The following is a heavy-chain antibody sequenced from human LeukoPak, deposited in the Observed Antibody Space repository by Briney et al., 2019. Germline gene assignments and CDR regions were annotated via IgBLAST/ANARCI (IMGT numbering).Heavy chain of an antibody. D-gene: IGHD6-13*01. Sequence: PGGSLRLSCTVSGFTFGDYALSWFRQAPGKGLEWVSFIGSKLYGGTAEYAASVKGRFTISRDDSKSIAYLQVNSLKTEDTAVYYCSCHPYSSTWYLPPWGQGTLVTVSS. CDR2: IGSKLYGGTA. CDR1: GFTFGDYA. CDR3: SCHPYSSTWYLPP. V-gene: IGHV3-49*03. J-gene: IGHJ5*02.